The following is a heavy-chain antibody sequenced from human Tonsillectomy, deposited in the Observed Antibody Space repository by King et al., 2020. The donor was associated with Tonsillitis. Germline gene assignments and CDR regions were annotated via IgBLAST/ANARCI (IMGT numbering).Heavy chain of an antibody. V-gene: IGHV4-61*02. CDR1: GGSISSGTYY. J-gene: IGHJ3*02. Sequence: QLQESGPGLVKPSQTLSLTCTVSGGSISSGTYYWSWIRQPAGKRLEWIGRVYTSGNTNYNPSLKSRVTISIDTAKKQVSLNLSSVTAADTAVYYCAKEGEARSGLYRWGDAFHIWGQGTMVTVSS. CDR3: AKEGEARSGLYRWGDAFHI. CDR2: VYTSGNT. D-gene: IGHD2-8*02.